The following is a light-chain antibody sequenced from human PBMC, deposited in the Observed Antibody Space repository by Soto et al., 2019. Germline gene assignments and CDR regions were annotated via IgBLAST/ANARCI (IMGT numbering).Light chain of an antibody. J-gene: IGLJ2*01. Sequence: QSVLTQPASVSGSPGQSITISCTGTSSDVGGYNYVSWYQQHPGKAPKLMIYEVSNRPSGVSNRFSGSKSGNTASLNISGLQAEDEADYYCSSYTSSSTRVVFGGGTKLTVL. CDR3: SSYTSSSTRVV. V-gene: IGLV2-14*01. CDR1: SSDVGGYNY. CDR2: EVS.